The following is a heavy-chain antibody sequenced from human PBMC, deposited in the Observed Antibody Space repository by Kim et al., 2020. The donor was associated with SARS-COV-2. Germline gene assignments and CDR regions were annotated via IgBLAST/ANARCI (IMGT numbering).Heavy chain of an antibody. CDR1: GGSFSGYY. D-gene: IGHD6-6*01. CDR2: INHSGST. CDR3: ARGHSYIAARGRYYFDY. Sequence: SETLSLTCAVYGGSFSGYYWSWIRQPPGKGLEWIGEINHSGSTNYNPSLKSRVTISVDTSKNQFSLKLSSVTAADTAVYYCARGHSYIAARGRYYFDYWGQGTLVTVSS. V-gene: IGHV4-34*01. J-gene: IGHJ4*02.